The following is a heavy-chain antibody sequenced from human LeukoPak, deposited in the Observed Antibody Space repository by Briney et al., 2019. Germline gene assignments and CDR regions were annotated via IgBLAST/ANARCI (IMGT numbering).Heavy chain of an antibody. V-gene: IGHV3-30*02. CDR2: IWYGGSNK. J-gene: IGHJ4*02. CDR1: GFTFSSYG. D-gene: IGHD1-26*01. CDR3: AKDQSGSYPFLDY. Sequence: GGSLRLSCAASGFTFSSYGMHWVRQAPGKGLEWVAVIWYGGSNKYYADSVKGRFTISRDNSKNTLYLQMNSLRAEDTAVYYCAKDQSGSYPFLDYWGQGTLVTVSS.